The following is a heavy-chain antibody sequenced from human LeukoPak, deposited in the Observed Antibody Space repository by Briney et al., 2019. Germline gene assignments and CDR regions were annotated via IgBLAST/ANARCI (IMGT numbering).Heavy chain of an antibody. CDR2: ISGSGGST. V-gene: IGHV3-23*01. Sequence: PGGSLRLSCAASGFTFSSYTMSWVRQAPGKGLEWVSAISGSGGSTYYADSVKGRFTISRDNSKNTLYLQMNSLRAEDTAVYYCAKDRSGGLLRFSPNYFDYWGQGTLVTVSS. CDR3: AKDRSGGLLRFSPNYFDY. D-gene: IGHD3-3*01. CDR1: GFTFSSYT. J-gene: IGHJ4*02.